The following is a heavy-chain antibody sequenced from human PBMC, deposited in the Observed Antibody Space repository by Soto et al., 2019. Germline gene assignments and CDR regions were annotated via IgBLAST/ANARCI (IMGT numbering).Heavy chain of an antibody. J-gene: IGHJ4*02. V-gene: IGHV3-74*01. CDR2: INNDGSDT. CDR3: GRLFEF. Sequence: EVHLVESGGGLVQPGGSLRLSCAASGFTFRYYWLHWVRQVPGRGPVWVSGINNDGSDTFYADFVEGRFTIARDNAKNTVYLQTDSLRAEDTAVYYRGRLFEFWGQATLVTVPS. CDR1: GFTFRYYW.